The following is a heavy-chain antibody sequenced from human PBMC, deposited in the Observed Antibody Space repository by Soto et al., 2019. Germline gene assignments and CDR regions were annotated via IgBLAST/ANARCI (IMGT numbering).Heavy chain of an antibody. CDR3: ANTYYDFDV. V-gene: IGHV3-64*01. D-gene: IGHD3-3*01. CDR2: VSRNGINT. Sequence: EEQLVQSGGGLVQPGGSLRLSCAASGFSFSSYDLFWVRQAPGKGLEYVSAVSRNGINTYYANSVKGRFTISRDNSKNIMDLQMGTLRAEVMAVYYCANTYYDFDVWGKGTTVIVSS. CDR1: GFSFSSYD. J-gene: IGHJ6*04.